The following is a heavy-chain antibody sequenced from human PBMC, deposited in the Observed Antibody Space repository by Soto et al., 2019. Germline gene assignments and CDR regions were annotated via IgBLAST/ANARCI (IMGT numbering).Heavy chain of an antibody. V-gene: IGHV3-30-3*01. J-gene: IGHJ4*02. Sequence: QVQLVESGGGVVQPGRSLRLSCAASGFTFSSYAMHWVRQAPGKGLEWVAVISYDGSNKYYADSVKGRFTISRDNSKYTLYLQMNSLRAEDTAVYYCAREAVLWFGELYWGQGTLVTVSS. CDR1: GFTFSSYA. CDR3: AREAVLWFGELY. D-gene: IGHD3-10*01. CDR2: ISYDGSNK.